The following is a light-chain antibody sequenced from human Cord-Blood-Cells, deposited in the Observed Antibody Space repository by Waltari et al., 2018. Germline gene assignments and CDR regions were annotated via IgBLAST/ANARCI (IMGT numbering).Light chain of an antibody. V-gene: IGLV3-25*02. J-gene: IGLJ2*01. CDR1: ALPKQY. Sequence: SYELTQPPSVSVSPGPTAGTTSSGDALPKQYAYWYQQKPGQAPVLGIYKDSERPSGSPELLSGPSSGTTVALTISGVEAEEEANYYGQSAESSRTDPYVLFGGGTKLTVL. CDR2: KDS. CDR3: QSAESSRTDPYVL.